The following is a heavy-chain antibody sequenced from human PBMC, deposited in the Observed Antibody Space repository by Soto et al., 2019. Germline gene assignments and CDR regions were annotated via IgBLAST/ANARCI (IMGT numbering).Heavy chain of an antibody. CDR1: GGSFSGYY. Sequence: PSETLSLTCAVYGGSFSGYYWSWIRQPPGKGLEWIGEINHSGSTNYNPSLKSRVTISVDTSKNQFSLKLSSVTAADTAVYYCARKRVSLGWYISRWFDPWAREPWSPSPQ. D-gene: IGHD6-19*01. J-gene: IGHJ5*02. V-gene: IGHV4-34*01. CDR2: INHSGST. CDR3: ARKRVSLGWYISRWFDP.